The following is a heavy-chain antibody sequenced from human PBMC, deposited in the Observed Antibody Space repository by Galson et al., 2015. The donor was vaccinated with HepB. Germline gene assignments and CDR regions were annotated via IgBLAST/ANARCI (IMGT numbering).Heavy chain of an antibody. J-gene: IGHJ3*02. CDR1: GLTFSTYA. CDR3: AKSFSGTYYLDAFDI. V-gene: IGHV3-23*01. Sequence: SLRLSCAASGLTFSTYAMRWVRQAPGKRLEWLATISGSGGSIYYANSVKGRFAISRYNSKSTLYLQMNGLRAEDTAVYFCAKSFSGTYYLDAFDIWGHGTLVPVSS. D-gene: IGHD1-26*01. CDR2: ISGSGGSI.